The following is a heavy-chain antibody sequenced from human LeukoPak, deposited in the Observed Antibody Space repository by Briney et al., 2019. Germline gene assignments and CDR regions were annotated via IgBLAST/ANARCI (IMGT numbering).Heavy chain of an antibody. J-gene: IGHJ4*02. V-gene: IGHV1-2*02. CDR1: GYTFTGYY. CDR2: INPNSGGT. D-gene: IGHD4-17*01. CDR3: ARESSTVTTYEPFDY. Sequence: ASVKVSCKASGYTFTGYYMHWVRQAPGQGLEWMGWINPNSGGTNYAQKFQGRVTMTRDTSISTAYMELSRLRSDDTAMYYCARESSTVTTYEPFDYWGQGTLVTVSS.